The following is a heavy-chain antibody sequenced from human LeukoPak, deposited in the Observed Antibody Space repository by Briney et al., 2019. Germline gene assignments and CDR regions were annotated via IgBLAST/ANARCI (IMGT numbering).Heavy chain of an antibody. V-gene: IGHV4-34*01. J-gene: IGHJ6*02. CDR3: VRVDRRSSAKPYYYYGMDV. CDR2: INHSGST. CDR1: GGSFSGYY. Sequence: SETLSLTCAVYGGSFSGYYWSWIRQPPGKGLEWIGEINHSGSTNYNPSLKSRVTISVDTSKNQFSLKLSSVTAADTAVYYCVRVDRRSSAKPYYYYGMDVWGQGTTVTVSS. D-gene: IGHD2-2*01.